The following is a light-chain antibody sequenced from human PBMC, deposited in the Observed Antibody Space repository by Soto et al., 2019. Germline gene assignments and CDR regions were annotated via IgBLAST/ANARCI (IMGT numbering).Light chain of an antibody. V-gene: IGKV3-15*01. Sequence: EIVTTQSPATLSVSPVERVTLSCMASQSVNNNLAWYQQKPGQAPRLLIYGASTRATGIPARFSGSGSGTDFTLTIISLQSEDFAVYYCQQYNNWPRTFGQGTKVDI. CDR3: QQYNNWPRT. J-gene: IGKJ1*01. CDR1: QSVNNN. CDR2: GAS.